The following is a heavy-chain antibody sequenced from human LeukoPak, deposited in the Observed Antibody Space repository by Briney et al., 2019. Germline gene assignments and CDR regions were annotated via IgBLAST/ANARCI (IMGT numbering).Heavy chain of an antibody. Sequence: SETLSLTCTVSGGSISSYYWSWIRQPPGKGLEWIGYIYYSGSTYYNPSLKSRVTISVDTSKNQFSLKLSSVTAADTAVYYCAIVVALSGAGAFDIWGQGTMVTVS. V-gene: IGHV4-59*06. J-gene: IGHJ3*02. D-gene: IGHD2-15*01. CDR3: AIVVALSGAGAFDI. CDR1: GGSISSYY. CDR2: IYYSGST.